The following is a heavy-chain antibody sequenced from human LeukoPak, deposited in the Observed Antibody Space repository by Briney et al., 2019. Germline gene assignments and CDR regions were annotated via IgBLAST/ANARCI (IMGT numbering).Heavy chain of an antibody. V-gene: IGHV3-33*01. J-gene: IGHJ4*02. D-gene: IGHD4-23*01. CDR3: ARGRGGDYGGNSGHFDY. CDR2: IWHDGSNE. CDR1: GFTFSHYG. Sequence: GESLRLSYAASGFTFSHYGMHWVRQAPGKGLEWVAVIWHDGSNEYYADSVKGQFTISRDNSKNTLYLQTNSLRAEDTAVYYCARGRGGDYGGNSGHFDYWGQGTLVTVSS.